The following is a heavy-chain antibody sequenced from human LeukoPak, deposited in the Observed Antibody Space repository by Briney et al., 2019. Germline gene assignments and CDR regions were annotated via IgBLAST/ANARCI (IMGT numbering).Heavy chain of an antibody. CDR2: ISWST. V-gene: IGHV4-39*01. CDR3: ARLTVVQHAFDI. Sequence: SDTLSLTCTVSGDSISSGSFYWGWIRQPPGKGLEWIGSISWSTYYYPSLKSRVTISVDTSKHQFSLKVSSVTAADTAVYYCARLTVVQHAFDIWGQGTMVTVSS. D-gene: IGHD1-1*01. CDR1: GDSISSGSFY. J-gene: IGHJ3*02.